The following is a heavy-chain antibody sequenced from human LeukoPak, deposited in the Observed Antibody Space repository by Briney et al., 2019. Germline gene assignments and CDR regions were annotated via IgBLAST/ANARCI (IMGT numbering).Heavy chain of an antibody. D-gene: IGHD1-1*01. V-gene: IGHV1-8*03. CDR3: ARSATGTGLDY. J-gene: IGHJ4*02. CDR1: GHTFTSYD. Sequence: GASVKVSCKASGHTFTSYDINWVRQATGQGLEWMGWMNPNSGNKGYAQKFQGRITITRNTSISTVYMELSSPRSEDTAVYYCARSATGTGLDYWGQGTLVTVSS. CDR2: MNPNSGNK.